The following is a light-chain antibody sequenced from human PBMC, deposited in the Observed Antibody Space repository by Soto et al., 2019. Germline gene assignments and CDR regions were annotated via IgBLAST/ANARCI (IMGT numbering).Light chain of an antibody. Sequence: DIQMTQSPSTLSASVGDRVTITCRASQSISAWLAWYQQKPGQAPKLLIHDASDLEIGVPSRFSGSGSGTEFTLTISSLQPDDFGTYYCQQSQSYWSFGQGTKVDIK. J-gene: IGKJ1*01. CDR3: QQSQSYWS. V-gene: IGKV1-5*01. CDR1: QSISAW. CDR2: DAS.